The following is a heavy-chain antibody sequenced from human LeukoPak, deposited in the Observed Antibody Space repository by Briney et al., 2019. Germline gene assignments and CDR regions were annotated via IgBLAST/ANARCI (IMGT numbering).Heavy chain of an antibody. D-gene: IGHD3-3*01. V-gene: IGHV4-31*03. CDR1: GGSISSGGYY. CDR2: IYYSGST. J-gene: IGHJ6*03. CDR3: ARGGLEYDFWSGYGRYYYYYYMDV. Sequence: SETLSLTCTVSGGSISSGGYYWSWIRQHPGKGLEWIGYIYYSGSTYYNPSLKSRVTISVDTSKNQFSLKLSSVTAADTAVYYCARGGLEYDFWSGYGRYYYYYYMDVWAKGPRSPSP.